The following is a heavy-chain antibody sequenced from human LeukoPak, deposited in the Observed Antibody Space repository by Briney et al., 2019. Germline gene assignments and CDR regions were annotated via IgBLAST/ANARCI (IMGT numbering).Heavy chain of an antibody. J-gene: IGHJ4*02. V-gene: IGHV4-39*01. Sequence: PSETLSLTCTVSGGSISSSSYYWGWIRQPPGKGLEWIGSIYYSGSTYYNSSLKSRVTISVDTSKNQFSLKLSSVTAADTAVYYCARPGIVGSKVDYWGQGTLVTVSS. CDR2: IYYSGST. CDR1: GGSISSSSYY. D-gene: IGHD1-26*01. CDR3: ARPGIVGSKVDY.